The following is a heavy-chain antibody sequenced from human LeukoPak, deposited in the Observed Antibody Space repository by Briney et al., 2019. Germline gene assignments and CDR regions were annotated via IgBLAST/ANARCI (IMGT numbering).Heavy chain of an antibody. J-gene: IGHJ4*02. V-gene: IGHV3-21*01. CDR3: ARVSSGWSLIDF. CDR2: IGSSSSYI. CDR1: GFTFSSYS. Sequence: GGSLRLSCAASGFTFSSYSMNWVRQAPGKGLEWVSSIGSSSSYIYYAGSVKGRFTISRDNAKNSLYLQMNSLRAEDTAVYYCARVSSGWSLIDFWGQGTLVPVSS. D-gene: IGHD6-19*01.